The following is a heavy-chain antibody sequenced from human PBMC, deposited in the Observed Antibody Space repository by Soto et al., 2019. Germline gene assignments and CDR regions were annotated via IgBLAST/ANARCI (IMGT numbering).Heavy chain of an antibody. Sequence: EVQLLESGEGLVQPGGSLKLSCAASGFTFSNHAMSWVRQAPGKGLEWVSGIGGSGRNTYYADSVKGRFTISRDNSQNTLFRQMNSLRAEDTGEYYCARVLRYFDTPYGMDVWGQGTTVTASS. D-gene: IGHD3-9*01. CDR1: GFTFSNHA. CDR3: ARVLRYFDTPYGMDV. V-gene: IGHV3-23*01. CDR2: IGGSGRNT. J-gene: IGHJ6*02.